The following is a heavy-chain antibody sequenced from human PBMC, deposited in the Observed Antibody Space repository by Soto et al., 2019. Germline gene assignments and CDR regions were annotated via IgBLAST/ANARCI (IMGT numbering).Heavy chain of an antibody. V-gene: IGHV3-30-3*01. CDR1: GFTFSSYA. Sequence: PGGSLRLSCAASGFTFSSYAMHWVRQAPGKGLEWVAVISYDGSNKYYADSVKGRFTISRDNSKNTLYLQMNSLRAEDTAVYYCARGFLHYIGYCSGGSCGYYFDYWGQGTLVTVSS. CDR2: ISYDGSNK. J-gene: IGHJ4*02. CDR3: ARGFLHYIGYCSGGSCGYYFDY. D-gene: IGHD2-15*01.